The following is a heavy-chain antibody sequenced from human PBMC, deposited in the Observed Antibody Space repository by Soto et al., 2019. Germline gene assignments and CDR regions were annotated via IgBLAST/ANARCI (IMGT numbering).Heavy chain of an antibody. Sequence: HPGGSLRLSCAASGFTFSSYAMHWVRQAPGKGLEWVAVISYDGSNKYYADSVKGRFTISRDNSKNTLYLQMNSLRAEDTAVYYCARDTHLGGAFDIWGQGTMVTV. V-gene: IGHV3-30-3*01. CDR3: ARDTHLGGAFDI. CDR1: GFTFSSYA. CDR2: ISYDGSNK. J-gene: IGHJ3*02. D-gene: IGHD3-3*02.